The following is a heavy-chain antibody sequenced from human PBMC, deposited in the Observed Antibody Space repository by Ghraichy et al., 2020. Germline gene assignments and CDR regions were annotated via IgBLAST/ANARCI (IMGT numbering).Heavy chain of an antibody. D-gene: IGHD3-22*01. CDR1: GFTFSSYA. V-gene: IGHV3-30-3*01. CDR3: ARDYYDSSGYLYYFDY. CDR2: ISYDGSNK. J-gene: IGHJ4*02. Sequence: GGSLRLSCAASGFTFSSYAMHWVRQAPGKGLEWVAVISYDGSNKYYADSVKGRFTISRDNSKNTLYLQMNSLRAEDTAVYYCARDYYDSSGYLYYFDYWGQGTLVTVSS.